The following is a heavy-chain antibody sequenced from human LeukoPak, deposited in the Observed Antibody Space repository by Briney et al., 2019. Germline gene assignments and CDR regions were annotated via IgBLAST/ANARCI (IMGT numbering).Heavy chain of an antibody. V-gene: IGHV3-23*01. CDR2: ISGSGGST. CDR1: GFTFSSYA. J-gene: IGHJ3*02. CDR3: AKDRSVLLWFGELSAHNDAFDI. Sequence: GGSLRLSCAASGFTFSSYAMSWVRQAPGKGLEWVSAISGSGGSTYYTDSVKGRFTISRDNSKNTLYLQMNSLRAEDTAVYYCAKDRSVLLWFGELSAHNDAFDIWGQGTMVTVSS. D-gene: IGHD3-10*01.